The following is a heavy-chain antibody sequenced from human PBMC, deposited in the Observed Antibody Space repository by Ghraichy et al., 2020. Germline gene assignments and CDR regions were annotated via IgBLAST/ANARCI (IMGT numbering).Heavy chain of an antibody. CDR1: GGSISRSNW. J-gene: IGHJ3*02. V-gene: IGHV4-4*01. CDR2: ISHSGNT. D-gene: IGHD6-19*01. CDR3: ARVPSSYSSAGRGAFDI. Sequence: PETLSLTCAVSGGSISRSNWWTWVRQPPGKGLGWIGEISHSGNTNYNPSLKSRVTISADKSKNQVSLNLSSVAAADTAVYFCARVPSSYSSAGRGAFDIWVQGTMFTVS.